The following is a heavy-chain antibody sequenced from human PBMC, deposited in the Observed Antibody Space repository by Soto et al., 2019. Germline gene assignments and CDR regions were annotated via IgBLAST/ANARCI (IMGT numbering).Heavy chain of an antibody. D-gene: IGHD1-26*01. CDR3: AKDPAGGATFYYYGMDV. V-gene: IGHV3-30*18. Sequence: GGSLRLSCAASGFTFCSYGMHWVRQAPGKGLEWVAVISYDGSNKYYADSVKGRFTISRDNSKNTLYLQMNSLRAEDTAVYYCAKDPAGGATFYYYGMDVWGQGTTVTVSS. CDR2: ISYDGSNK. J-gene: IGHJ6*02. CDR1: GFTFCSYG.